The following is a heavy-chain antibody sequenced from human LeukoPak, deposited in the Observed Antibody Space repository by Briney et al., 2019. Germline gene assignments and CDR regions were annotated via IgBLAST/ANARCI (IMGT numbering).Heavy chain of an antibody. CDR2: INPSGGST. Sequence: GASVKVSCKASGYTFTSYYMHWVRQAPGQGLEWMGIINPSGGSTSYAQKLQGRVTMTTDTSTSTAYMELRSLRSDDTAVYYCARSGRSYTADYWGQGTLVTVSS. J-gene: IGHJ4*02. V-gene: IGHV1-46*01. CDR1: GYTFTSYY. CDR3: ARSGRSYTADY. D-gene: IGHD1-26*01.